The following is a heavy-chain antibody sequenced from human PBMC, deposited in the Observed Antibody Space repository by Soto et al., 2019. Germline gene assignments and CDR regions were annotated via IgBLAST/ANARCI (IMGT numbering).Heavy chain of an antibody. J-gene: IGHJ4*02. Sequence: GGSLRLSCTASGFTFSSYAMSWVRQAPGKGLEWVSAISGSGGSTYYADSVKGRFTISRDNSKNTLYLQMNSLRAEDTAVYYCAKLQFVVVVAATFDYWGQGTLVTVSS. CDR1: GFTFSSYA. CDR3: AKLQFVVVVAATFDY. CDR2: ISGSGGST. V-gene: IGHV3-23*01. D-gene: IGHD2-15*01.